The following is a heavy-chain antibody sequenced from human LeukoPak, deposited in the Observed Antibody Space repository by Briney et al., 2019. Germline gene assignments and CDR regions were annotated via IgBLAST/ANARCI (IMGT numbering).Heavy chain of an antibody. CDR2: IWYDGSNK. CDR1: VFTFSSYG. D-gene: IGHD2-15*01. Sequence: GGPLRLSCAASVFTFSSYGMHWVRQAPGKGVEWVAVIWYDGSNKYYADSVKGRFTISKDNSKNTLYLQMNSLRAEDTAVYYCARDLGYCSGGSCYPRGFDYWGQGTLVTVSS. V-gene: IGHV3-33*01. CDR3: ARDLGYCSGGSCYPRGFDY. J-gene: IGHJ4*02.